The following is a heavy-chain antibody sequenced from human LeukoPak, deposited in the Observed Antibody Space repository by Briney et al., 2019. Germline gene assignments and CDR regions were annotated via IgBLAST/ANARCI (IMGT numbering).Heavy chain of an antibody. Sequence: GGSLRLSCEASGFMFTSYALAWVRQSPGKGLEWVSGISGSATGSYYADSVQGRFTISRDNSKNTLSLQMNSLKVEDTALYYCVRYCGGDCNYYYGLDVWGQGTTVIVSS. CDR2: ISGSATGS. CDR1: GFMFTSYA. D-gene: IGHD2-21*02. CDR3: VRYCGGDCNYYYGLDV. J-gene: IGHJ6*02. V-gene: IGHV3-23*01.